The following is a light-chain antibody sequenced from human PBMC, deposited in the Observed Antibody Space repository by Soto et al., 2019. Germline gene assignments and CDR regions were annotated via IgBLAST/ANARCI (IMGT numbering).Light chain of an antibody. CDR3: QQYNSYSRT. Sequence: DIQMTQSPSTLSASVGDRVTITCRASQSISSWLAWYQQKPGKAPKLLIYKASSLESGVPSRFGGSGSGTEFTLTMRSLQPDDFATYYCQQYNSYSRTFGQGTKVEIK. CDR1: QSISSW. V-gene: IGKV1-5*03. J-gene: IGKJ1*01. CDR2: KAS.